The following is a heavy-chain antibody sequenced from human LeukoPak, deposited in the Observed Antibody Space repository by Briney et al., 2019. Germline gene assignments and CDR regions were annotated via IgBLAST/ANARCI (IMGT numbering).Heavy chain of an antibody. J-gene: IGHJ4*02. CDR2: IHFSGTT. V-gene: IGHV4-59*01. Sequence: SETLSLTCTVSGGSIDYYYWTWIRQPPGKGLEWIGYIHFSGTTSYNPSLKSRLTMSVDTSKYQFSLELSSVTAADTAVYYCARYSATYYHCWGPGILVTVSS. CDR1: GGSIDYYY. CDR3: ARYSATYYHC. D-gene: IGHD1-26*01.